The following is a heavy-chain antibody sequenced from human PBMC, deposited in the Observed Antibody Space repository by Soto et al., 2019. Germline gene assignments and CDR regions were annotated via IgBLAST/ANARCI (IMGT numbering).Heavy chain of an antibody. D-gene: IGHD3-9*01. J-gene: IGHJ5*02. CDR1: VFTFSSYA. V-gene: IGHV3-30-3*01. Sequence: PGGSLRLSCSASVFTFSSYAMHWVRQAPGKGLEWVAVISYDGSNKYYADSVKGRFTISRDNSKNTLYLQMNSLRAEDTAVYYGARDRRQLLRYMSPWGQGTLGTDSP. CDR2: ISYDGSNK. CDR3: ARDRRQLLRYMSP.